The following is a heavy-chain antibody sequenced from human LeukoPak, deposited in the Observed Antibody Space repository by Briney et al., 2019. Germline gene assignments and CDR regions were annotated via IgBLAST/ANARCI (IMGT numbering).Heavy chain of an antibody. V-gene: IGHV1-18*01. Sequence: GASVKVSCKASGGTFSSYAISWVRQAPGQGLEWMGWISAYNGNTNYAQKLQGRVTMTTDTSTSTAYMELRSLRSDDTAVYYCARLMNRDRYYYDSSDTADYYYYMDVWGKGTTVTVSS. J-gene: IGHJ6*03. CDR3: ARLMNRDRYYYDSSDTADYYYYMDV. CDR2: ISAYNGNT. CDR1: GGTFSSYA. D-gene: IGHD3-22*01.